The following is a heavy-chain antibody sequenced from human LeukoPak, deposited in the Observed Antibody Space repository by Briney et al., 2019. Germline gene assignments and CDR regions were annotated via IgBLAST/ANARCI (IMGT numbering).Heavy chain of an antibody. Sequence: SETLSLTCTVSGGSISSSSYYWGWIRQPPGKGLEWIGSIYYSGSTYYNPSLKSRVTISVDTSKNPFSLKLSSVTAADTAVYYCARARSQVVAATNWGQGTLVTVSS. J-gene: IGHJ4*02. CDR2: IYYSGST. D-gene: IGHD2-15*01. CDR1: GGSISSSSYY. V-gene: IGHV4-39*01. CDR3: ARARSQVVAATN.